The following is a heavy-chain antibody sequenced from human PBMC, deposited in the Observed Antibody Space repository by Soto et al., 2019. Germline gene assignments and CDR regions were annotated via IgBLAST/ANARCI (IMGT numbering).Heavy chain of an antibody. D-gene: IGHD4-17*01. Sequence: GGSLRLSCAASGFTFNNYGMSWVRQAPGKGLEWVSAITDSGGSTYYADSVKGRFTISRDNSKNTVYLQMNSLRAEDTAVYYCAKAATVVTLYYFDYWGQGTLVTVSA. J-gene: IGHJ4*02. CDR2: ITDSGGST. CDR1: GFTFNNYG. CDR3: AKAATVVTLYYFDY. V-gene: IGHV3-23*01.